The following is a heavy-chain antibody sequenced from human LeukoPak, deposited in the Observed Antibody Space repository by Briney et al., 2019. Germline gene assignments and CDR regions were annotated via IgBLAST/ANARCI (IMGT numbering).Heavy chain of an antibody. CDR1: GFTFSSYS. J-gene: IGHJ4*02. D-gene: IGHD6-19*01. CDR3: ARFAVHRRLTVAGQFGLDY. CDR2: ISSSSSYI. V-gene: IGHV3-21*04. Sequence: GGSLRLSCAASGFTFSSYSVNWVRQAPGKGLEWVSSISSSSSYIYYADSVKGGFTISRDNAKNSLYLQMNRLRVEDTAVYYCARFAVHRRLTVAGQFGLDYWGQGTLVTVSS.